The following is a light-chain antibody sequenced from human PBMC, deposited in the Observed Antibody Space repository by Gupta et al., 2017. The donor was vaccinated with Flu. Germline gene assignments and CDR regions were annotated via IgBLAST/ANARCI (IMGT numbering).Light chain of an antibody. CDR1: SSDVGGYNY. CDR2: EVS. V-gene: IGLV2-14*01. CDR3: SSYTSSSTDV. J-gene: IGLJ1*01. Sequence: QSALTQPASVSGSPGQSITISCTGTSSDVGGYNYVSWYQQHPGKAPKLMSYEVSNRPSGVSNRFSGSKSGNTASLTISGLQAEDESDYYCSSYTSSSTDVFGTGTKVTVL.